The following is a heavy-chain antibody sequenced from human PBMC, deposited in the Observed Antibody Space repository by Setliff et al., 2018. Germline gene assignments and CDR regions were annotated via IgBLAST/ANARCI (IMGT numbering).Heavy chain of an antibody. J-gene: IGHJ4*02. Sequence: GGSLRLSCAASGVTVSDAWMGWVRQTPGKGLDWVGRIKSKTDGGTTDYAAPVKGRFTISRDDSKNTLYLQMNSLRAEDAAVYYCATSDWYAAFDHWGQGTLVTVSS. V-gene: IGHV3-15*01. D-gene: IGHD6-19*01. CDR3: ATSDWYAAFDH. CDR2: IKSKTDGGTT. CDR1: GVTVSDAW.